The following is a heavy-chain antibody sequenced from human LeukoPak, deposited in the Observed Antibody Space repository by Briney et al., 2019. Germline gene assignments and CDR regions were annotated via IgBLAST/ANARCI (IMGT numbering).Heavy chain of an antibody. CDR1: GFTFSSFG. CDR3: AKDHYDYIGGTYRDFDY. CDR2: ISYDGSNP. V-gene: IGHV3-30*18. J-gene: IGHJ4*02. D-gene: IGHD3-16*02. Sequence: HTGGSLRLSCAASGFTFSSFGMHWVRQAPGKGLEWVAVISYDGSNPYYADSVKGRFTISRDNSKNTLYLQMNSLRAEDTAVYYCAKDHYDYIGGTYRDFDYWGQGTLVTVSS.